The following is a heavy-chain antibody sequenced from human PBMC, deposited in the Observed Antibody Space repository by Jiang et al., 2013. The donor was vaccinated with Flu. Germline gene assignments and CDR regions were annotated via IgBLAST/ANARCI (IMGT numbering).Heavy chain of an antibody. CDR1: GGTFSSYA. CDR3: ARDRGPIAAARYFDY. J-gene: IGHJ4*02. D-gene: IGHD6-13*01. CDR2: IIPIFGTA. V-gene: IGHV1-69*01. Sequence: SCKASGGTFSSYAISWVRQAPGQGLEWMGGIIPIFGTANYAQKFQGRVTITADESTSTAYMELSSLRSEDTAVYYCARDRGPIAAARYFDYWGQGTLVTVSS.